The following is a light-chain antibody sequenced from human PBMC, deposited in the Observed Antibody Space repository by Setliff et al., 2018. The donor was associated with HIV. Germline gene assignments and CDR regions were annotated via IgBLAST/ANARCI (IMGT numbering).Light chain of an antibody. V-gene: IGLV2-8*01. CDR1: SGDVGGYDY. J-gene: IGLJ1*01. CDR3: SSYAGSNIYV. CDR2: EVN. Sequence: QSALTQPPSASGSPGQSVTISCTGTSGDVGGYDYDSWYQQHPGKAPKLMIYEVNKRPSGVPDRFSGSKSGDTASLTVSGLQADDEADYFCSSYAGSNIYVFGTGTKVT.